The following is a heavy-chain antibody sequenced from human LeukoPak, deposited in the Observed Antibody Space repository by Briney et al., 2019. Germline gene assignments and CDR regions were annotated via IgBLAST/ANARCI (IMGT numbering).Heavy chain of an antibody. CDR3: VKDDGWVQYAN. J-gene: IGHJ4*02. D-gene: IGHD5-24*01. V-gene: IGHV3-23*01. CDR1: GFTFSNHG. Sequence: GGSLRLSSAASGFTFSNHGMNWVRRAPGKGLEWVSGIRTDGVTTYYADSVKGRFIISRDNSQNTVWLQMNSLSAEDAAVYYCVKDDGWVQYANWGQGTLVTVSS. CDR2: IRTDGVTT.